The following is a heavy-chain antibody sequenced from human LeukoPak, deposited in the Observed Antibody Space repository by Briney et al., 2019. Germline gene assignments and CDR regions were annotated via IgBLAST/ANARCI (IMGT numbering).Heavy chain of an antibody. CDR3: ARVISGTWLWF. Sequence: SVKVSCKASGYTFTSYAISWVRQAPGQGLEWMGRIIPTFEIANYEQKFQGRITITADKSTSTAYMELSSLRPEDTAVYYCARVISGTWLWFWGQGTLVTVSS. CDR2: IIPTFEIA. D-gene: IGHD1-14*01. V-gene: IGHV1-69*04. CDR1: GYTFTSYA. J-gene: IGHJ4*02.